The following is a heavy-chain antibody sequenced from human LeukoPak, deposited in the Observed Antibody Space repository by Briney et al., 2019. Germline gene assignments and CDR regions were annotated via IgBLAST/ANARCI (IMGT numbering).Heavy chain of an antibody. CDR3: ATLDYGGNSPFDY. CDR1: GGSFSGYY. J-gene: IGHJ4*02. V-gene: IGHV4-34*01. Sequence: PSETLSLTCAVYGGSFSGYYWSWIRQPPGKGLEWIGEINHSGSTNYNPSLKSRVTISVGTSKNQFSLKLSSVTAADTAVYYRATLDYGGNSPFDYWGQGTLVTVSS. D-gene: IGHD4-23*01. CDR2: INHSGST.